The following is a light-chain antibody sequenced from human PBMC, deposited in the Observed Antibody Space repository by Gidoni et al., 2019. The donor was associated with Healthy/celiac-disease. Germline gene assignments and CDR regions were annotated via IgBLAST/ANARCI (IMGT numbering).Light chain of an antibody. J-gene: IGKJ2*01. V-gene: IGKV1-27*01. CDR1: QGISNY. CDR2: AAS. CDR3: LGSYT. Sequence: DIQMTQSPSSLSASVGDRVNITCRASQGISNYLAWYQQKPGKVPKLLIYAASTLQSGVPSRFSGSGSGTDFTLTISSLQPEDVATYYCLGSYTFGQGTKLEIK.